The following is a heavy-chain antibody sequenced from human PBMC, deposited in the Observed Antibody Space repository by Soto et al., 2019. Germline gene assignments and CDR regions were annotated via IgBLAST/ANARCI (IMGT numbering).Heavy chain of an antibody. CDR2: ISGSGVIT. Sequence: PGGSLRLSCAASGFTLSSYAMNWVRQAPGKGLEWVSVISGSGVITYYADSVKGRFTISRDNSKNTLYLQMNSLRAEDTAVYYCARDMVRGMDVWGQGTTVTVSS. J-gene: IGHJ6*02. CDR3: ARDMVRGMDV. CDR1: GFTLSSYA. V-gene: IGHV3-23*01. D-gene: IGHD3-10*01.